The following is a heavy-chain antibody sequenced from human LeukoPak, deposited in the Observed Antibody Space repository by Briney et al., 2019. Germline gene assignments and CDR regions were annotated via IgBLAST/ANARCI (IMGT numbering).Heavy chain of an antibody. CDR2: ISGSGGST. D-gene: IGHD5-12*01. V-gene: IGHV3-23*01. Sequence: GGSLRLFRGACRFPYSSYAMSWVSQAPGKGLEWVSAISGSGGSTYYADSVKGRFTISRDNSKNTLYLQMNSLRAEDTAVYYCARRWVATGTYYFDYWGQGTLVTVSS. CDR1: RFPYSSYA. J-gene: IGHJ4*02. CDR3: ARRWVATGTYYFDY.